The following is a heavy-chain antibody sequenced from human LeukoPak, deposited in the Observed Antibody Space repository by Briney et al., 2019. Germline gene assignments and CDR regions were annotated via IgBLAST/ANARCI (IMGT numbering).Heavy chain of an antibody. J-gene: IGHJ4*02. D-gene: IGHD3-22*01. Sequence: GGSLRLSCAASGFTFDDYAMHWVRQAPGKGLLWVSLISGDGGWTYYADSLKGRFTISRDNSKNSLYLQMNSLATEDTALYYCAKDGGGGYSSTYFFDNWGQGTLVTVSS. CDR2: ISGDGGWT. V-gene: IGHV3-43*02. CDR3: AKDGGGGYSSTYFFDN. CDR1: GFTFDDYA.